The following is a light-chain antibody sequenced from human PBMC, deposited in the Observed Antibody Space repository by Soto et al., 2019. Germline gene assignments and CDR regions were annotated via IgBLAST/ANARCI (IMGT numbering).Light chain of an antibody. CDR2: GAS. CDR1: QSVSSSY. V-gene: IGKV3-20*01. J-gene: IGKJ4*01. CDR3: QQYDSSPPLT. Sequence: EIVLTQSPGTLSLSPGERATLSCRASQSVSSSYLAWYQQKPGQAPRLLIYGASSRSTGIPDRFSGSGSGTDVTLTISRLEPADFAVYYCQQYDSSPPLTFGGGTKVEIK.